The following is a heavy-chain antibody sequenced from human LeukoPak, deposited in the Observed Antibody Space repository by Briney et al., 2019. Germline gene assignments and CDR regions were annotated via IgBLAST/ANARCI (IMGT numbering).Heavy chain of an antibody. CDR3: TSGIGTIDF. CDR2: IKSRSDGWAT. Sequence: PGGSLRLSCTASGFTFNKAWMSWVCQAPGKGLDSVVRIKSRSDGWATDYASPVTGIFTISRDDSRNTLYLEMNSLKTEDTAVYYCTSGIGTIDFWGQGTLVTVSS. D-gene: IGHD1-1*01. CDR1: GFTFNKAW. V-gene: IGHV3-15*01. J-gene: IGHJ4*02.